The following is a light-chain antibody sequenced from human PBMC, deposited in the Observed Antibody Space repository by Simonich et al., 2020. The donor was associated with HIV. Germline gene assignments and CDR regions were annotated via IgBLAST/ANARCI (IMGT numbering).Light chain of an antibody. V-gene: IGLV6-57*03. Sequence: NFMLTQPHSVSESPGKTVTISCTRSSGSIASNYVQWYQQRPGSAPTTVIYEDNQRPSGVPGRFSGSIDSSSNSASLTISGLKTEDEADYYCQSYDSSILVFGGGTKLTVL. CDR2: EDN. J-gene: IGLJ3*02. CDR3: QSYDSSILV. CDR1: SGSIASNY.